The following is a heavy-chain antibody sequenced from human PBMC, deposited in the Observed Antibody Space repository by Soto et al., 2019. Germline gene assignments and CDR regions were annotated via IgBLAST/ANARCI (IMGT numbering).Heavy chain of an antibody. Sequence: QVHLVQSGAEVKKPGASVKVSCKGSGYDFTTYGITWVRQAPGQGLEWMAWISAHNGNTDYAQKLXGXVXXTRDTSTSTAYMELRSLRSDDTAVYYCARGTYGDYWGQGALVTVSS. CDR3: ARGTYGDY. CDR2: ISAHNGNT. CDR1: GYDFTTYG. V-gene: IGHV1-18*01. J-gene: IGHJ4*02. D-gene: IGHD4-17*01.